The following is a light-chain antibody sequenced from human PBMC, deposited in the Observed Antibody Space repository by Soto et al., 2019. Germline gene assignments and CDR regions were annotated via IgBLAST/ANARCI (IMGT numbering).Light chain of an antibody. Sequence: EIMMTQSPATLSVSAGERATLSCRARQSVRSNLAWYQQKPGQAPRLLIYDASTRATGIPARFSGSGSGTEFILTISSLQSEDFGVYYCQQYNNWPPITFGQGTRLEIK. J-gene: IGKJ5*01. CDR1: QSVRSN. V-gene: IGKV3D-15*01. CDR3: QQYNNWPPIT. CDR2: DAS.